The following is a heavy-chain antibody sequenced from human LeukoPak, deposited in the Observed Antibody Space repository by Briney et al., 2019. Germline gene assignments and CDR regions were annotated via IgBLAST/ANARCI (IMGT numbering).Heavy chain of an antibody. J-gene: IGHJ6*03. Sequence: EASVKVSCKASGGTFSSYAISWVRQAPGQGLEWMGGIIPIFGTANYAQKFQGRVTITADESTSTAYMELSSLRSEDTAVYYCARGDFWSGYMDVWGKGTTVTVSS. CDR1: GGTFSSYA. CDR2: IIPIFGTA. D-gene: IGHD3-3*01. CDR3: ARGDFWSGYMDV. V-gene: IGHV1-69*13.